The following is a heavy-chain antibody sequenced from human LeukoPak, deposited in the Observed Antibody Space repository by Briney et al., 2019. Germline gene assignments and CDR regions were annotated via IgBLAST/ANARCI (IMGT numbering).Heavy chain of an antibody. CDR3: ARGRSAELRYFDWLPYYYYGMDV. CDR1: GYTFTSYD. J-gene: IGHJ6*02. Sequence: ASVKVSCKASGYTFTSYDINWVRQATGQGLEWMGWINPNSGNTGYAQKFQGRVTMTRNTSISTAYMELSSPRSEDTAVYYCARGRSAELRYFDWLPYYYYGMDVWGQGNTVNVSS. V-gene: IGHV1-8*01. D-gene: IGHD3-9*01. CDR2: INPNSGNT.